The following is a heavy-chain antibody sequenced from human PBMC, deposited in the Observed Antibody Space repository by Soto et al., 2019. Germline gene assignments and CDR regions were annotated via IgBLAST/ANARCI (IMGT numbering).Heavy chain of an antibody. CDR2: VYYSGST. V-gene: IGHV4-59*01. CDR3: VRDYLLTGFDT. D-gene: IGHD3-9*01. CDR1: NGSISTYY. Sequence: KTSETLSLTCIVSNGSISTYYWTWVRQPPGKGLEWIGYVYYSGSTNYNPSLKSRVAMSIDTSKNQFSLELKSVTAADTATYYCVRDYLLTGFDTWGQGTLVTVSS. J-gene: IGHJ5*02.